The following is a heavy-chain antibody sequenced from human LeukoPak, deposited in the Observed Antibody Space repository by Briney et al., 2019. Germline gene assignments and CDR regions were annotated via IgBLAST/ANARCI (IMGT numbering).Heavy chain of an antibody. CDR1: GFTYSSYS. CDR2: ISSSSTYI. Sequence: GGSLRLSCAASGFTYSSYSMNWVRQVPGKGLEWVSSISSSSTYIYYADSVKGRFTISRDNAKNSLYLQMNSLRAEDTAVYYCASPLPSGYWGQGTLVIVSS. D-gene: IGHD3-22*01. J-gene: IGHJ4*02. CDR3: ASPLPSGY. V-gene: IGHV3-21*01.